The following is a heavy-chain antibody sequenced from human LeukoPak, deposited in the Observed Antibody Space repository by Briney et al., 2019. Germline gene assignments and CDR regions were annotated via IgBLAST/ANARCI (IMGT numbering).Heavy chain of an antibody. J-gene: IGHJ4*02. V-gene: IGHV3-21*01. CDR2: ISSSSSYI. Sequence: GGSLRLSCAASGFTFSSYTMNWVRQAPGKGLEWVSSISSSSSYIYYADSVKGRFTISRDNAKNSLYLQMNSLRAEDTAVYYCARDSDYCSSTSCYAGGFDYWGQGTLVTVSS. D-gene: IGHD2-2*01. CDR3: ARDSDYCSSTSCYAGGFDY. CDR1: GFTFSSYT.